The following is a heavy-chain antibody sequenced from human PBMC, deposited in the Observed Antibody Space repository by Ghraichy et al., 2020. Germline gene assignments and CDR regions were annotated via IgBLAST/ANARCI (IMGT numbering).Heavy chain of an antibody. CDR1: GFTFSSYA. D-gene: IGHD3-22*01. J-gene: IGHJ4*02. CDR3: AKLTDYYDSSGYDYFDY. Sequence: GESLNISCAASGFTFSSYAMSWVRQAPGKGLEWVSAISGSGGSTYYADSVKGRFTISRDNSKNTLYLQMNSLRAEDTAVYYCAKLTDYYDSSGYDYFDYWGQGTLVTVSS. CDR2: ISGSGGST. V-gene: IGHV3-23*01.